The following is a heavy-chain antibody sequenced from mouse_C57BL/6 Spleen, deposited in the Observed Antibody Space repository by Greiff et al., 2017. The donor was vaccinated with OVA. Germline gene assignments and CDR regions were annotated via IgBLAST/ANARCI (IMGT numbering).Heavy chain of an antibody. CDR1: GYTFTDYY. Sequence: EVQLQQSGPELVKPGASVKISCKASGYTFTDYYMNWVKQSHGQSLEWIGDINPNNGGTSYNQKFKGKATLTVDKSSSTAYMELRSLTSEDSAVYYCARPYGNYVYFDVWGTGTTVTVSS. D-gene: IGHD2-1*01. CDR3: ARPYGNYVYFDV. J-gene: IGHJ1*03. V-gene: IGHV1-26*01. CDR2: INPNNGGT.